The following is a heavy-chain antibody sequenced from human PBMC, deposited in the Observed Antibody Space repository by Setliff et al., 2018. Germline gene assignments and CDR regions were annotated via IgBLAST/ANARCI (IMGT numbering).Heavy chain of an antibody. CDR2: TIPVFGTT. CDR1: GGTFSSYG. V-gene: IGHV1-69*05. Sequence: RASVKVSCKASGGTFSSYGISWVRQAPGQGLEWMGGTIPVFGTTDYAQKFQGRVTNMTDXXTSTAYMXXXXXXXEDTAVYYCAREGVHTWSSTDYHYYMDVWGRGTTVTVSS. J-gene: IGHJ6*03. D-gene: IGHD2-21*01. CDR3: AREGVHTWSSTDYHYYMDV.